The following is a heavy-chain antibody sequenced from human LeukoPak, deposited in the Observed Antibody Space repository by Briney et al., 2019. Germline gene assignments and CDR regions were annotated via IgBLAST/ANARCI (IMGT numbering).Heavy chain of an antibody. CDR1: GFTFSSYA. CDR2: ISGSGGST. D-gene: IGHD6-6*01. Sequence: GGSLRLSCAASGFTFSSYAMSWVRQAPGKGLEWVSAISGSGGSTYYADSVKGRFTISRDNSKNTLYLQLNSLRAEDTAVYYCAKDTLIAARCCYFDCWGQGTLVADSS. V-gene: IGHV3-23*01. J-gene: IGHJ4*02. CDR3: AKDTLIAARCCYFDC.